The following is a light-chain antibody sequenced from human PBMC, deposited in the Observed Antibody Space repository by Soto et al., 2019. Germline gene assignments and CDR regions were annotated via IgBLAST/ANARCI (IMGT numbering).Light chain of an antibody. J-gene: IGKJ1*01. CDR3: HQYSSSRRT. CDR1: QSVSSHF. Sequence: EIVLTQSPGTLSLSPGERVTLSCRASQSVSSHFLAWYQQKPGQAPRLIIYGASNRAAGIPDRFSGSGSGTDFTLTISRLEPEDFAVYYCHQYSSSRRTFGQGTKVDIK. CDR2: GAS. V-gene: IGKV3-20*01.